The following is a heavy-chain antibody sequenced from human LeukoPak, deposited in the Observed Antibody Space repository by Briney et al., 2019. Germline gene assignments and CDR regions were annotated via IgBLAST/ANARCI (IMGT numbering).Heavy chain of an antibody. Sequence: GGSLRLSFTAGFALDEHGMSWVRQVTGKGLDWVSGINWSGGSTGYADPLRGRFTNSRDQAKSSLSLPMDSLRAEDPDLYYCARAPITSPIYFDSWGPGTLVTVSS. CDR1: GFALDEHG. J-gene: IGHJ4*02. V-gene: IGHV3-20*03. D-gene: IGHD2-2*01. CDR3: ARAPITSPIYFDS. CDR2: INWSGGST.